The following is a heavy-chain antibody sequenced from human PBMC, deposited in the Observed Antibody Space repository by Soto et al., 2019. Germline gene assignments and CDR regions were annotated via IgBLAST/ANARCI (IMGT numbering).Heavy chain of an antibody. J-gene: IGHJ4*02. CDR3: AQLPAGGTYQYYFDY. Sequence: EVLLLESGGGLVQPGTSLRLSCAASGFTFTAYAMSWVRQAPGLGLEWVSNINASGFTTHYAASVKGRFTISRDNSKNTLDLHMISLSAADTAVYYCAQLPAGGTYQYYFDYGGQGTLVTVSS. V-gene: IGHV3-23*01. CDR2: INASGFTT. CDR1: GFTFTAYA. D-gene: IGHD1-26*01.